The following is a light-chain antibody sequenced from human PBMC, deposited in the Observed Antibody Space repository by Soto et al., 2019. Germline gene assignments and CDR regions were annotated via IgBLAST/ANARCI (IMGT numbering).Light chain of an antibody. J-gene: IGKJ4*01. CDR2: DAS. CDR3: KQYDNLPPT. CDR1: QDISKY. V-gene: IGKV1-33*01. Sequence: DTQMTQSPSSLSASVGDRVTITCQATQDISKYLNWYQQKPGKVPKLLIYDASNLETGVPFRFSGSGSWTDFTFTISSLLPEDIATYYCKQYDNLPPTFGGGTKVDIK.